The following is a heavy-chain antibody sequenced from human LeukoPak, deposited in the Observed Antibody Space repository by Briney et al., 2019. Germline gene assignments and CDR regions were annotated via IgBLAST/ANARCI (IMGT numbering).Heavy chain of an antibody. Sequence: GGSLRLSCAASGFTFSSYAMSWVRQAPGKGLEWVSAISDGGVTTYYADSVKGRFTISRDNSKNTVHLQMNSLRAEDTAVYYCAKEKTTGITPGIDHWGQGTLVTVSS. V-gene: IGHV3-23*01. CDR1: GFTFSSYA. CDR3: AKEKTTGITPGIDH. CDR2: ISDGGVTT. D-gene: IGHD4-23*01. J-gene: IGHJ4*02.